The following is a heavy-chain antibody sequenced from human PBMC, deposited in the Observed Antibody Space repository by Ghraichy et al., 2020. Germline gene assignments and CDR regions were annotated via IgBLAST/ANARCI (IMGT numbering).Heavy chain of an antibody. Sequence: GSLRLSCIVSGGSISSYYWSWIRQPPGKGLEWIGYIYYSGSTNYNPSLKSRVTISVDTSKNQFSLNLSSVTAADTAMYYCAKVRREGAHHYFDYWDRGTVVTVSS. CDR2: IYYSGST. V-gene: IGHV4-59*01. J-gene: IGHJ4*02. CDR3: AKVRREGAHHYFDY. CDR1: GGSISSYY.